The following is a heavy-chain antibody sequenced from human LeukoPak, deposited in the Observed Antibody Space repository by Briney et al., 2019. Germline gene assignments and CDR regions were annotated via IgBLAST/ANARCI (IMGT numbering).Heavy chain of an antibody. D-gene: IGHD4-23*01. CDR2: IRYDGSNK. CDR3: ARGTGYGGNDLDY. V-gene: IGHV3-30*02. Sequence: GGSLRLSCAASGFTFSSYGMHWVRQAPGKGLEWVAFIRYDGSNKYYADSVKGRFTISRDNSKNTLYLQVNSLRGEDTAVYYCARGTGYGGNDLDYWGQGTPVTVSS. CDR1: GFTFSSYG. J-gene: IGHJ4*02.